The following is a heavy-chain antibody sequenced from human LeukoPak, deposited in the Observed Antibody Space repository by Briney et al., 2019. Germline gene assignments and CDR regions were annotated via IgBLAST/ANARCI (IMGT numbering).Heavy chain of an antibody. Sequence: PGGSLRLSCAASGFTFSSYAMSWVRQAPGKGLEWVSAISGSGGSTYYAGSVKGRFTISRDNSKNTLYLQMNSLRAEDTAVYYCAKDRSPYYDFWSGYYTPRGFDYWGQGTLVTVSS. CDR2: ISGSGGST. D-gene: IGHD3-3*01. V-gene: IGHV3-23*01. CDR1: GFTFSSYA. J-gene: IGHJ4*02. CDR3: AKDRSPYYDFWSGYYTPRGFDY.